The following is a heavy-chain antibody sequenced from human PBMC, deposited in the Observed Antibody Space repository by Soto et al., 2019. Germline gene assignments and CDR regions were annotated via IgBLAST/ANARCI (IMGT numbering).Heavy chain of an antibody. Sequence: SVKVSCKASGGTFSSYAISWVRQAPGQGLEWMGGIIPIFGTANYAQKFQGRVTITADESTSTAYMELSSLRSEDTAVYYCASPRRSPYYYDSSGYYYIRPLDYWGQGTLVTSPQ. CDR2: IIPIFGTA. V-gene: IGHV1-69*13. D-gene: IGHD3-22*01. CDR3: ASPRRSPYYYDSSGYYYIRPLDY. J-gene: IGHJ4*02. CDR1: GGTFSSYA.